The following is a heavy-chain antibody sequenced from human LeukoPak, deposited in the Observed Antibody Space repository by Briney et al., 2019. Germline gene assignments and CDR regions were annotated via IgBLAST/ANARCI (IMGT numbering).Heavy chain of an antibody. CDR1: GGSISSYY. V-gene: IGHV4-59*01. CDR3: ARDLGLYSSSAAGMDV. J-gene: IGHJ6*02. Sequence: SETLSLTCTVSGGSISSYYWSWIRQPPGKGLEWIWYIYYSGSTNYNPSLKSRVTISVDTSKNQFSLKLSSVTAADTAVYYCARDLGLYSSSAAGMDVRGQGTTVTVSS. D-gene: IGHD6-13*01. CDR2: IYYSGST.